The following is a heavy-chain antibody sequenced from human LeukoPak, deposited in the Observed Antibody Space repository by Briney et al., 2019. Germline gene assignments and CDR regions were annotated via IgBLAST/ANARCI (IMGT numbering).Heavy chain of an antibody. D-gene: IGHD3-3*01. J-gene: IGHJ6*03. CDR1: GYTFTGYA. CDR3: ARALRFLEWSRYYYYYMDV. CDR2: INTNTGNP. Sequence: ASVKVSCKASGYTFTGYAMNWVRQAPGQGLEWMGWINTNTGNPTYAQGFTGRFVFSLDTSVSTAYLQISSLKAGDTAVYYCARALRFLEWSRYYYYYMDVWGKGTTVTVSS. V-gene: IGHV7-4-1*02.